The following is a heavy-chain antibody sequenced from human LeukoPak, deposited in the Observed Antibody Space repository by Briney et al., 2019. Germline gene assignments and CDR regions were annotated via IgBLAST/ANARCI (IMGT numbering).Heavy chain of an antibody. J-gene: IGHJ3*02. CDR2: INPNSGGT. CDR1: GYTFTGYY. Sequence: GASVKVSCKASGYTFTGYYMHWVRQSPGQGLDWMVWINPNSGGTNYAQKFQGRVTMTRDTSISTAYMELSRLRSDDTAVYYCASALLLGVAFDIWGQGTMVTVSS. CDR3: ASALLLGVAFDI. V-gene: IGHV1-2*02. D-gene: IGHD3-10*01.